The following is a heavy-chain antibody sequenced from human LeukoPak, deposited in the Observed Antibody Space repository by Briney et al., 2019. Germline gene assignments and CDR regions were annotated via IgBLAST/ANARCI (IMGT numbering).Heavy chain of an antibody. CDR3: ASLSGSQIDY. CDR2: IYYSGST. J-gene: IGHJ4*02. V-gene: IGHV4-59*01. Sequence: SETLSLTCTVSGSSISSYYWSWIRQPPGKGLEWIGYIYYSGSTNYNPSLKSRVTISVDTSKNQFSLKLSSVTAADTAVYYCASLSGSQIDYWGQGTLVTVSS. CDR1: GSSISSYY. D-gene: IGHD3-10*01.